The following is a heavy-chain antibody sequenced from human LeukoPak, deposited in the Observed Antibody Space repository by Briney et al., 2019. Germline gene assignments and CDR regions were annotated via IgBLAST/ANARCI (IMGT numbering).Heavy chain of an antibody. J-gene: IGHJ3*02. D-gene: IGHD1-26*01. CDR2: ISAYNGNT. CDR3: ARRIVGADDAFDI. CDR1: GYTFTNYG. V-gene: IGHV1-18*01. Sequence: ASVKVSCKASGYTFTNYGLSWVRQAPGQGLEWIGWISAYNGNTNYAQKLQGRVTMTTDTSTSTAYMELRSLRSDDTAVYYCARRIVGADDAFDIWGQGTMVTVSS.